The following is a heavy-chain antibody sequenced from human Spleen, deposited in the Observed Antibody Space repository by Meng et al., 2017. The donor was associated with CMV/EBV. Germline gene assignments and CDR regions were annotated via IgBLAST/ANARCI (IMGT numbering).Heavy chain of an antibody. Sequence: SCAASGFTFSDHYMDWVRQAPGKGLEWVGRTRNKANSYTTEYAASVKGRFTISRDDSKNSLYLQMNSLKTEDTAVYYCARIATGAFDYWGQGTLVTVSS. J-gene: IGHJ4*02. CDR2: TRNKANSYTT. V-gene: IGHV3-72*01. CDR1: GFTFSDHY. D-gene: IGHD7-27*01. CDR3: ARIATGAFDY.